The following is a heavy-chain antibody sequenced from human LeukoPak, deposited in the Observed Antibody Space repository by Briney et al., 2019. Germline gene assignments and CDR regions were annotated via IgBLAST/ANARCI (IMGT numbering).Heavy chain of an antibody. D-gene: IGHD6-13*01. V-gene: IGHV3-11*01. CDR1: GFTFSDYY. CDR2: ISSSGSTI. CDR3: ARVIRAATGTPYYYCYMDV. J-gene: IGHJ6*03. Sequence: GGSLRLSCAASGFTFSDYYMSWIRQAPGKGLECVSYISSSGSTIYSADSVKGRFTISRDNANNSPYLQMNSLRAEDTAVYYCARVIRAATGTPYYYCYMDVWGKGTTVTISS.